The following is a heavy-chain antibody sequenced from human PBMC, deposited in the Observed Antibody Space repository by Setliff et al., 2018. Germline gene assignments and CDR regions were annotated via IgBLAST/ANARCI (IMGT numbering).Heavy chain of an antibody. CDR2: IYYSGST. CDR3: ARVGFDRAVDTAMAAKHYFDY. V-gene: IGHV4-59*01. D-gene: IGHD5-18*01. CDR1: GGSFSTYY. Sequence: PSETLSLTCAVYGGSFSTYYWIWIRQPPGKGLEWIGYIYYSGSTNYNPSLKSRVTISVDTSKNQFSLKLSSVTAADTAVYYCARVGFDRAVDTAMAAKHYFDYWGQGTLVTSPQ. J-gene: IGHJ4*02.